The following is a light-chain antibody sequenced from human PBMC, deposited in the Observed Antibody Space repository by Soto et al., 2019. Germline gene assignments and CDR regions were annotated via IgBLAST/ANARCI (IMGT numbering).Light chain of an antibody. V-gene: IGKV3-15*01. CDR1: QSVNSN. Sequence: EIAMTQSPATLSVSPGERATLSCRASQSVNSNLAWYQQQPGPAPRLLIYGASTRATGIPARFSGSVAGAEFTVTISSLQSEDFAVYYCQQYNNWPLTFGGGPKMEIK. CDR3: QQYNNWPLT. CDR2: GAS. J-gene: IGKJ4*02.